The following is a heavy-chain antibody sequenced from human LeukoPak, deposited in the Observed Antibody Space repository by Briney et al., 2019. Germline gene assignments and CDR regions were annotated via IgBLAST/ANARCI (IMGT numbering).Heavy chain of an antibody. CDR1: GFSFSVFW. V-gene: IGHV3-74*01. D-gene: IGHD3-10*01. J-gene: IGHJ6*03. Sequence: GGSLRLSCAASGFSFSVFWMHWVRQAPGKGPVWVSRIKTDGSITDYADSVKGRFTISRDNAKNTLYLQMNSLGAEDTAVYYCARPWAVGGDYYYMDVWGKGTTVTVSS. CDR3: ARPWAVGGDYYYMDV. CDR2: IKTDGSIT.